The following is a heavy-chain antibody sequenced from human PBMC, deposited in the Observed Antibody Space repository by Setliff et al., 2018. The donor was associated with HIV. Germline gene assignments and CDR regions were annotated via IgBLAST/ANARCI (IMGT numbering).Heavy chain of an antibody. V-gene: IGHV3-23*01. CDR2: FGYSGSDT. D-gene: IGHD2-15*01. J-gene: IGHJ4*02. CDR3: AKDMGAATPPSY. CDR1: GLTFYTYA. Sequence: GGSLRLSCAASGLTFYTYAMSWVRQAPGKGLEWVSTFGYSGSDTYYADSVKGRFTISRDNSKGILYLQMNSLRVEDTAMYYCAKDMGAATPPSYWGQGTLVTVSS.